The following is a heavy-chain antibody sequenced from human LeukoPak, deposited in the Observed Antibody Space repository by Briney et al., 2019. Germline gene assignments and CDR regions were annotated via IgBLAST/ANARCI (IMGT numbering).Heavy chain of an antibody. V-gene: IGHV4-34*01. CDR3: ARGGPVGVYYGMDV. J-gene: IGHJ6*02. Sequence: KPSETLSLTCAVYGGSFSGYYWSWIRQPPGKGLEWIGEINHSGSTNYNPSLKSRVTISVDTSKNQFSLKLSSVTAADTAVYYCARGGPVGVYYGMDVWGQGTTVTVSS. CDR2: INHSGST. CDR1: GGSFSGYY.